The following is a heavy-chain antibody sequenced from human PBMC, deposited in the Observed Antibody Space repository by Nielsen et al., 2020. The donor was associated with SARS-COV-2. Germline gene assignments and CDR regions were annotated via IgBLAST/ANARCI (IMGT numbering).Heavy chain of an antibody. CDR2: ISGSGGST. CDR3: AAHGCSGGSCYYYYYMDV. V-gene: IGHV3-23*01. CDR1: GFTFSSYA. D-gene: IGHD2-15*01. Sequence: GESLKISCAASGFTFSSYAMSWVRQAPGKGLEWVSAISGSGGSTYYADSVKGRFTISRDNSKNTLYLQMNSLRAEDTAVYYCAAHGCSGGSCYYYYYMDVWGKGTTVTVSS. J-gene: IGHJ6*03.